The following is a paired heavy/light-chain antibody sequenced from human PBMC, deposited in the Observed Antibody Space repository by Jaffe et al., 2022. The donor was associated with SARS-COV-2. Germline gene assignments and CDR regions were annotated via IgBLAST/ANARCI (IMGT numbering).Light chain of an antibody. V-gene: IGLV2-8*01. J-gene: IGLJ3*02. CDR1: SSDVGGCNY. Sequence: QSALTQPPSASGSPGQSVTISCTGSSSDVGGCNYVSWYQQYPGKAPKIIIYEVTKRPSGVPDRFSGSKSGNTASLTVSGLQAEDEADYYCSSCAGRNNLVFGGGTKLTVL. CDR3: SSCAGRNNLV. CDR2: EVT.
Heavy chain of an antibody. D-gene: IGHD3-9*01. CDR2: IFYSGSP. Sequence: QLQLQESGPGLVKPSETLSLTCTVSGASISSSRYYWGWIRQPPGKGLEWIGSIFYSGSPYYNPSLKSRITISLDTSKNQFSLKLSSVIAADTAVYYCAGASILQYFDWQYERSKYSFDYWGQGTLVAVSS. CDR3: AGASILQYFDWQYERSKYSFDY. J-gene: IGHJ4*02. CDR1: GASISSSRYY. V-gene: IGHV4-39*01.